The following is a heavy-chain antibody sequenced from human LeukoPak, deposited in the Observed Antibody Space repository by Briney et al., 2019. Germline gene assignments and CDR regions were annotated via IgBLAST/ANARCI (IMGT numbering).Heavy chain of an antibody. Sequence: PSETLSLTCTVSGGSISSISYYWDWIRQPPGKGLEWIGNIYYSGNTYYNPSLKSRVTISVDTSKNQFSLKLSSVTAADTAVYYCARSLIAARPWYFDYWGQGTLVTVSS. CDR3: ARSLIAARPWYFDY. D-gene: IGHD6-6*01. CDR1: GGSISSISYY. V-gene: IGHV4-39*01. J-gene: IGHJ4*02. CDR2: IYYSGNT.